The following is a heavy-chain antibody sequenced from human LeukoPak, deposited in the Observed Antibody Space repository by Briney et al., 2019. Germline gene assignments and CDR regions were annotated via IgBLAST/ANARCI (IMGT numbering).Heavy chain of an antibody. Sequence: GGSLRLSCAVSGFTLNTYAMHWVRQAPGKGLEWVAIISYDGSQKYYAGSLKGRFTISRDNSRNTLYLQLNSLRDDDTGMYYCARDTDEWYNSPGDYWGQGTLVTVSS. D-gene: IGHD1-1*01. CDR1: GFTLNTYA. V-gene: IGHV3-30*04. CDR3: ARDTDEWYNSPGDY. J-gene: IGHJ4*02. CDR2: ISYDGSQK.